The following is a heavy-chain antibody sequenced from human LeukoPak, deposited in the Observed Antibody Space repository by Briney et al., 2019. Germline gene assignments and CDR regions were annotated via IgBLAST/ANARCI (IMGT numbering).Heavy chain of an antibody. CDR3: ARQNGADYYYYFVT. Sequence: GGSLRLSCPAPGLTFSTFRMNWVRKAPGKGLEWVPYISSSSSSIYYADSVKGRFTISRDNAKNSLYLQINSLRAEDTAVCYCARQNGADYYYYFVTWGQGNPVTVSS. J-gene: IGHJ4*02. D-gene: IGHD3-22*01. CDR1: GLTFSTFR. CDR2: ISSSSSSI. V-gene: IGHV3-48*01.